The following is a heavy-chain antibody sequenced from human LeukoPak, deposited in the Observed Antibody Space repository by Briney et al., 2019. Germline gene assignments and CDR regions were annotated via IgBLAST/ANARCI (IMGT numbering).Heavy chain of an antibody. CDR3: AKGATVNYYYYYYMDV. D-gene: IGHD4-17*01. J-gene: IGHJ6*03. CDR1: GFTFSSYG. CDR2: IRYDGSNK. V-gene: IGHV3-30*02. Sequence: GGSLRLSCAASGFTFSSYGMHWVRQAPGKGLEWVAFIRYDGSNKYYADSVKGRFTISRDNSKNTLYLQMNSLRAEDTAVYYCAKGATVNYYYYYYMDVWGKGTTVTVSS.